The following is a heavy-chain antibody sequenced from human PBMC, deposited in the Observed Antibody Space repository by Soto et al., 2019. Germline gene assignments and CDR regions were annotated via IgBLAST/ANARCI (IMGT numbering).Heavy chain of an antibody. CDR1: GGSISSSSYY. CDR3: ARQLRVTMVRGVPCWFYP. J-gene: IGHJ5*02. Sequence: QLQLQESGPGLVKPSETLSLTCTVSGGSISSSSYYWGWIRQPPGKGLEWIGSIYYSGSTYYNPSPKSRVTISVDTSKNQFSLKLSSVTAADTAVYYCARQLRVTMVRGVPCWFYPWGQGTLVTVSS. V-gene: IGHV4-39*01. D-gene: IGHD3-10*01. CDR2: IYYSGST.